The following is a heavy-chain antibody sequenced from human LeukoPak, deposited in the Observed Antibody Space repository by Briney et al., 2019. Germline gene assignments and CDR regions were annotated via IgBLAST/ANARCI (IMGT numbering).Heavy chain of an antibody. J-gene: IGHJ3*02. CDR3: ARDGPTNYYDSSGYSHDAFDI. CDR2: ISSSSSYI. Sequence: GGSLRLSCAASGFTFSSYSMNWVRQAPGKGLEWVSSISSSSSYIYYADSVTGRFTISRDNAKNSLYLRMNSLRAEDTAVYYCARDGPTNYYDSSGYSHDAFDIWGQGTMVTVSS. CDR1: GFTFSSYS. V-gene: IGHV3-21*01. D-gene: IGHD3-22*01.